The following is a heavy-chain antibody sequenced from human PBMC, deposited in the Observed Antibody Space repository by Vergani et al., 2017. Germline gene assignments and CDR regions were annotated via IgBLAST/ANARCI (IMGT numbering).Heavy chain of an antibody. J-gene: IGHJ4*02. V-gene: IGHV4-39*07. CDR1: GCSISSSSYY. CDR2: IYYRGST. D-gene: IGHD6-13*01. Sequence: QLQLQESGPGLVKPSETLSLACTVSGCSISSSSYYWGWIRQPPGKGLEWIGSIYYRGSTYYNPSLKSRVTISVDTSKNQFSLKLSSVTAADTAVYYCARSLPGIATHWGQGTLVTVSS. CDR3: ARSLPGIATH.